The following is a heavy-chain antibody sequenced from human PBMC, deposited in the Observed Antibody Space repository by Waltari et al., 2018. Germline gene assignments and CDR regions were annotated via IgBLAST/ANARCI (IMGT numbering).Heavy chain of an antibody. CDR1: GYSISSGYY. V-gene: IGHV4-38-2*01. J-gene: IGHJ1*01. CDR3: ARIDSSGKYFQH. D-gene: IGHD6-19*01. Sequence: QVQLQESGPGLVKPSETLSLTCAVSGYSISSGYYWGWIRQPPGKGLEWIGSIYHSGSTDYNPSCKGRGTISEDTAKNQFSLKLSSVTAADTAVYYCARIDSSGKYFQHWGQGTLVTVSS. CDR2: IYHSGST.